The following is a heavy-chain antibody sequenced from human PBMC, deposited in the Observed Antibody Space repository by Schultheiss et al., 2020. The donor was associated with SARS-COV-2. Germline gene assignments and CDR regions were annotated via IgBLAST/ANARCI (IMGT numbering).Heavy chain of an antibody. CDR1: GYTFTGYY. D-gene: IGHD3-16*01. V-gene: IGHV1-2*06. J-gene: IGHJ6*02. CDR2: INPNSGGT. Sequence: ASVKVSCKASGYTFTGYYMHWVRQAPGQGLEWMGRINPNSGGTNVAQNFQGRITMTRDTSVRTVYMELSRLTSDDTAVYYCAIPWGRGYPEAYYYYGLDLWGQGTTVTVSS. CDR3: AIPWGRGYPEAYYYYGLDL.